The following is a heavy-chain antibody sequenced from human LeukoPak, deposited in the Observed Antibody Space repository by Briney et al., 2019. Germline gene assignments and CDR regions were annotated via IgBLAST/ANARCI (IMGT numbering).Heavy chain of an antibody. CDR3: ARVALLKTFDI. Sequence: SETLSLTCTVYGGSFSGLYCSWIRQPPGKGLEWIGEINHSGSTNYNPSLMSRVTISLDTSKKQFSLKLSSVTAADTAVYYCARVALLKTFDIWGQGTMVTVSS. J-gene: IGHJ3*02. CDR2: INHSGST. D-gene: IGHD2-15*01. CDR1: GGSFSGLY. V-gene: IGHV4-34*01.